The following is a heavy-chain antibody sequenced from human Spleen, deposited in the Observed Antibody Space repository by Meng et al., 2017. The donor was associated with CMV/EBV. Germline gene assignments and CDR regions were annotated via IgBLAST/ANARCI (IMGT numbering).Heavy chain of an antibody. D-gene: IGHD2-2*01. J-gene: IGHJ6*02. CDR3: ARDKGQLLTRGSYYYYGMDV. Sequence: GGSLRLSCAASGFTFSSNDMHWVRQTTGKGLEWVSAIGTAGDTYYPGSVKGRFTISRENAKNSFYLQMNSLRAGDTAVYYCARDKGQLLTRGSYYYYGMDVWGQGTTVTVSS. CDR1: GFTFSSND. CDR2: IGTAGDT. V-gene: IGHV3-13*01.